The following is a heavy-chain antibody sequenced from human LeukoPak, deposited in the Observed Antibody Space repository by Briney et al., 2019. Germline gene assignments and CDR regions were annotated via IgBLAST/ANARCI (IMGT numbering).Heavy chain of an antibody. CDR2: IYYSGST. J-gene: IGHJ4*02. CDR1: GGSISSGSYY. CDR3: ARHSSQGATVQTSFDY. V-gene: IGHV4-39*01. D-gene: IGHD1-26*01. Sequence: SETLSLTCTVSGGSISSGSYYWSWIRQPPGKGLEWIGNIYYSGSTYYNPSLNSRVTISVDTSKNQFSLKLSSVTAADTAVYYCARHSSQGATVQTSFDYWGQGTLVTVSS.